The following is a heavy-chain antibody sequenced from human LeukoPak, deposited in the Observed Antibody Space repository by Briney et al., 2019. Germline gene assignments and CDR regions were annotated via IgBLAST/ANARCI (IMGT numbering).Heavy chain of an antibody. CDR1: GFTVSSNY. V-gene: IGHV3-48*01. Sequence: AGGSLRLSCAASGFTVSSNYMSWVRQAPGKGLEWVSYISSSSSTIYYADSVKGRFTISRDNAKNSLYLQMNSLRAEDTAVYYCAREVGAILFDYWGQGTLVTVSS. D-gene: IGHD1-26*01. CDR2: ISSSSSTI. CDR3: AREVGAILFDY. J-gene: IGHJ4*02.